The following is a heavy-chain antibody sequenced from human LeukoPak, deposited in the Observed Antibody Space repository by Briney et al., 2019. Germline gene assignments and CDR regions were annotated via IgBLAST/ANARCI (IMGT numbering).Heavy chain of an antibody. J-gene: IGHJ6*03. D-gene: IGHD6-13*01. Sequence: GGSLRLSCAASGFTFSSYAMSWVRQAPGKGLEWVSAISGSGGSTYYADSVKGRFTISRDNSKNTLYLQMNSLRAEDTAVYYCARPSSSWGYYYYYYYMDVWGKGTTVTVSS. CDR1: GFTFSSYA. CDR2: ISGSGGST. V-gene: IGHV3-23*01. CDR3: ARPSSSWGYYYYYYYMDV.